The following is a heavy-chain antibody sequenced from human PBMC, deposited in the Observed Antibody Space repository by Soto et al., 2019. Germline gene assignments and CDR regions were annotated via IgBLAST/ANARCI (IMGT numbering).Heavy chain of an antibody. CDR2: ISSSGSTI. Sequence: PGGSLRLSCAASGFTFSDYYMSWIRQAPGKGLEWVSYISSSGSTIYYADSVKGRFTISRDNAKNSLYLQMNSLRAEDTAVYYCARAGRYCSSTSCASGPYYYYGMDVWGQGTTVTVSS. CDR1: GFTFSDYY. CDR3: ARAGRYCSSTSCASGPYYYYGMDV. D-gene: IGHD2-2*01. V-gene: IGHV3-11*01. J-gene: IGHJ6*02.